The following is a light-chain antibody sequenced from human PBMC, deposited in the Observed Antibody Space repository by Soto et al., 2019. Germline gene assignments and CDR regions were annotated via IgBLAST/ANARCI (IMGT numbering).Light chain of an antibody. V-gene: IGKV1-27*01. CDR1: QGISVY. CDR2: SAS. Sequence: DIQMTQSPSSLSASVGDRVTITCRASQGISVYLAWYQQKPGKVPKLLIYSASTLQSGVPSRFSGSGSGTDFTLTISSLQPEDVATYFCQKFNTAPLTFGKGTRLEIK. J-gene: IGKJ5*01. CDR3: QKFNTAPLT.